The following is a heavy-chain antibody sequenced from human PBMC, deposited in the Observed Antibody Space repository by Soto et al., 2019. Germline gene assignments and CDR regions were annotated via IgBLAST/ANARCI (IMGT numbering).Heavy chain of an antibody. J-gene: IGHJ4*02. Sequence: PSETLSLTCAVSGDSMSSSDYYWGWIPQPPGKGLGWIGSIYYSGSTYYNPSLQSRVAISVDTSKNQFSLKLKSVTAADTAIYYCARRTVNIRTFYSGLKTHCFDYWGQGAPVTVSS. CDR1: GDSMSSSDYY. CDR3: ARRTVNIRTFYSGLKTHCFDY. V-gene: IGHV4-39*01. CDR2: IYYSGST. D-gene: IGHD6-19*01.